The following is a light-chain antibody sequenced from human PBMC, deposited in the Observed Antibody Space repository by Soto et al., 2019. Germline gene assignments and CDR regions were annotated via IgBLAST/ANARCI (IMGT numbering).Light chain of an antibody. CDR3: SSYTSSRTLV. CDR2: DVS. Sequence: QSVLTQPASVSGSPGQSITISCTGTSSYVGGYNFVSWYQQHPGKAPKVMICDVSNRPSGVSNRFSGSKSGNTASLTISGLQAEDEADYYCSSYTSSRTLVFGGGTKLTVL. J-gene: IGLJ2*01. V-gene: IGLV2-14*01. CDR1: SSYVGGYNF.